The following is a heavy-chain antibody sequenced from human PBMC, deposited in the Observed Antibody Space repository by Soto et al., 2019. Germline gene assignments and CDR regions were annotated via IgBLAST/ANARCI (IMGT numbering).Heavy chain of an antibody. CDR1: GGSISSGGYY. J-gene: IGHJ5*02. Sequence: SETLSLTCTVSGGSISSGGYYWSWIRQHPGKGLEWIGYIYYSGSTYYNPSLKSRVTISVDTSKNQFSLKLSSVTAADTAVYYCARGGVIVNWFDPWGQGTLVTVSS. D-gene: IGHD3-10*01. CDR2: IYYSGST. CDR3: ARGGVIVNWFDP. V-gene: IGHV4-31*03.